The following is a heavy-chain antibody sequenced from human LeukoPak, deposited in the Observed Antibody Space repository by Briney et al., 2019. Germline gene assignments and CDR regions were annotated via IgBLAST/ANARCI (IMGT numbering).Heavy chain of an antibody. J-gene: IGHJ4*02. CDR2: IRYDGSNK. D-gene: IGHD6-13*01. CDR1: GFTFSSYG. Sequence: GGSLRLSCAASGFTFSSYGMHWVRQAPGKGLEWVAFIRYDGSNKYYADSVKGRFTISRDNSKNTLYLQMNSLRAEDTAVYYCAKVRLSPSWYVFDYWGQGTLVTVSS. V-gene: IGHV3-30*02. CDR3: AKVRLSPSWYVFDY.